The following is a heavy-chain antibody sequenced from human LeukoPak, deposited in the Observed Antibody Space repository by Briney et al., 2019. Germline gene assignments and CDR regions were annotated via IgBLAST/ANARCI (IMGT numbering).Heavy chain of an antibody. V-gene: IGHV3-48*03. D-gene: IGHD3-10*01. J-gene: IGHJ6*02. CDR2: ISSSGTTI. CDR1: GFAFSSYE. CDR3: ARANRDYGSGSYYLYGMDV. Sequence: GGTLRLSCVASGFAFSSYEINWVRQAPGKGREWVSYISSSGTTIYFADSVKGRFTISRDRAKNSLYLQMNSLRAEDTAVYYCARANRDYGSGSYYLYGMDVRGQGTTVTVSS.